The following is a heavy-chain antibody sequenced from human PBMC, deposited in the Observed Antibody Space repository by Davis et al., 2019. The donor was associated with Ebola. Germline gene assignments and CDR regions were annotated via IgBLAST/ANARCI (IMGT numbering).Heavy chain of an antibody. Sequence: MPSETLSLTCTVSGGSISSYYWSWIRQPPGKRLEWIGYIYYSGSTNYNPSLKSRVTISVDTSKTQFSLKLSSVTAADTAVYYCARGRSSPRYYYYYMDVWGKGTTVTVSS. CDR3: ARGRSSPRYYYYYMDV. CDR2: IYYSGST. CDR1: GGSISSYY. D-gene: IGHD2-2*01. J-gene: IGHJ6*03. V-gene: IGHV4-59*01.